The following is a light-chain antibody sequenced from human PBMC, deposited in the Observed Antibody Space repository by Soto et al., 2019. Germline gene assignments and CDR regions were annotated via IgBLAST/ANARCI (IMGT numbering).Light chain of an antibody. V-gene: IGKV3-11*01. CDR3: QQRYNWPPIT. J-gene: IGKJ5*01. CDR2: DAS. Sequence: EIVFTQSPSTLSLSPGERATLSCRASQSVSSYLAWYQQKPGQAPRLLIYDASNRATDIPARFSGSGSGTDFTLTISILEPEDFAVYYCQQRYNWPPITFGQGTRLEIK. CDR1: QSVSSY.